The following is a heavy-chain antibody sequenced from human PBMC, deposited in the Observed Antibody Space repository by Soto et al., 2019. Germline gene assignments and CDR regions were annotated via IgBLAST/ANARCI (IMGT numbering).Heavy chain of an antibody. CDR1: LGTFSSYA. CDR2: IIPIFGTA. V-gene: IGHV1-69*13. J-gene: IGHJ4*02. D-gene: IGHD6-6*01. CDR3: AGNLAARPSQFDY. Sequence: SVKGSCKAYLGTFSSYAISWVRQAPGKGLEWMGGIIPIFGTANYAQKFQGRVTITADESTSTAYMELSSLRSEDTAVYYCAGNLAARPSQFDYWGQGTLVTVSS.